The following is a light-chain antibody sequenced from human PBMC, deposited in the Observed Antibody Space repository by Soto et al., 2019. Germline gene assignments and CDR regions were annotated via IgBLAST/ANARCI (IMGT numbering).Light chain of an antibody. J-gene: IGLJ1*01. CDR1: SSDVGGYNY. Sequence: QSVLTQPASVSGSPGQSITISCTGTSSDVGGYNYVSWYQQHPGKAPKLMIYDVSNRPSGVSNRFSGSKSGNTASLTISGLPAEDEADYYCSSYTSSSLHVFGTGTKLTVL. CDR3: SSYTSSSLHV. CDR2: DVS. V-gene: IGLV2-14*03.